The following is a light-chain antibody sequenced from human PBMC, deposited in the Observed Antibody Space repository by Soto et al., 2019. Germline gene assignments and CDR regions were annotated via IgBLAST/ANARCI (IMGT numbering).Light chain of an antibody. CDR1: HSVGSY. J-gene: IGKJ3*01. CDR2: GSS. Sequence: EIVLTQSPATLSLSPGERATLSCRSTHSVGSYLAWYQQKPGQAPRLLIFGSSNRATGIPARFSGSGSGTDFSLTTSSLEPEDFAVYYCRHLTKWPPLFTFGPGTKGIS. CDR3: RHLTKWPPLFT. V-gene: IGKV3-11*01.